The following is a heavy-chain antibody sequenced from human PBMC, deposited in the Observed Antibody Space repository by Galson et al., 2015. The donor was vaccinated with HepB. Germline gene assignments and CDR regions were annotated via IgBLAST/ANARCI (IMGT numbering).Heavy chain of an antibody. Sequence: SLRLSCAASGFTFSSYAMHWVRQAPGKGLEWVAVISYDGSNKYYADSVKGRFTISRDNSKNTLYLQMNSLRAEDTAVYYCARDFNGWQQLVRGGMGYYYYGMDVWGQGTTVTVSS. V-gene: IGHV3-30*04. CDR3: ARDFNGWQQLVRGGMGYYYYGMDV. CDR2: ISYDGSNK. CDR1: GFTFSSYA. J-gene: IGHJ6*02. D-gene: IGHD6-13*01.